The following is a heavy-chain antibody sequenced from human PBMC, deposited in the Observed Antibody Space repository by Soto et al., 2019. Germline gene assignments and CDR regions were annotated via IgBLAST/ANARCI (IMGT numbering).Heavy chain of an antibody. CDR1: GGSINSSSYY. V-gene: IGHV4-39*07. CDR3: ARAYYAADY. Sequence: XXTLSLTCTVSGGSINSSSYYWGWIRQPPGKGMEWXGEINXSRSPNHNQSXXSRITISXXKSRHHFSMKLTSVTAADTAVYFCARAYYAADYWGRGTLVTVSS. CDR2: INXSRSP. D-gene: IGHD3-10*01. J-gene: IGHJ4*02.